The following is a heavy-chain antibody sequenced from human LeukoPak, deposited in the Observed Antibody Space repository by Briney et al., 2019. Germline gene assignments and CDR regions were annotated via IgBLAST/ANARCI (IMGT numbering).Heavy chain of an antibody. CDR2: VHYSGGT. CDR1: VTSVNPYY. J-gene: IGHJ5*02. CDR3: AKQSWSLFDP. V-gene: IGHV4-59*08. D-gene: IGHD6-13*01. Sequence: PSETLSLTCTVSVTSVNPYYWSWIRQPPGKALEWIGFVHYSGGTSCTPSLRGRVPISLAPYKNQFSLRLTSVNAADTAVYYCAKQSWSLFDPCGQGTLVTVSS.